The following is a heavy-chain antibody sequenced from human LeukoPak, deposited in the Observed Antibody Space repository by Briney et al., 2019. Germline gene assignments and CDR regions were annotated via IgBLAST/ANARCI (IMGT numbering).Heavy chain of an antibody. D-gene: IGHD3-22*01. Sequence: GGSLRLSCAASGFTFSSYSMNWVRQAPGEGLEWVSYISSSSSTIYYADSVKGRFTISRDNAKNSLYLQMNSLRAEDTAVYYCASGGYYYDSSGYLDYWGQGTLVTVSS. V-gene: IGHV3-48*01. CDR2: ISSSSSTI. J-gene: IGHJ4*02. CDR3: ASGGYYYDSSGYLDY. CDR1: GFTFSSYS.